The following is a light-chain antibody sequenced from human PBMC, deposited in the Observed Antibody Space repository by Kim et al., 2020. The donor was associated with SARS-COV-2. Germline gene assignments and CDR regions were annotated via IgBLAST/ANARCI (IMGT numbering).Light chain of an antibody. V-gene: IGKV3-20*01. J-gene: IGKJ1*01. CDR2: GTS. CDR3: QHWT. Sequence: DTLTLSPGERATLSCSANQPITTTYLAWYQQRPGQAPRLLMYGTSNRVTGIPDRFSGSGSGTEFTLTISRLEPEDFAVYFCQHWTFGQGTKVDIK. CDR1: QPITTTY.